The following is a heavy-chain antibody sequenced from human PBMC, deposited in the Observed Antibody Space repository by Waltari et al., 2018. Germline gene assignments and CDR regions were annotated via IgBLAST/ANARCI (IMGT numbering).Heavy chain of an antibody. J-gene: IGHJ6*02. V-gene: IGHV4-59*01. CDR3: ARVHSNSYSGMDV. CDR2: IHYSGST. D-gene: IGHD4-4*01. CDR1: GGSISGYS. Sequence: QVQLQESGPGLVKPSETLSLTCTVSGGSISGYSWSWIRQPPGKGLAWIGYIHYSGSTTYNPSLKRRGTISVDSSKNQFSLKLSSVTAAATAVYDCARVHSNSYSGMDVWGQGPTVPVSS.